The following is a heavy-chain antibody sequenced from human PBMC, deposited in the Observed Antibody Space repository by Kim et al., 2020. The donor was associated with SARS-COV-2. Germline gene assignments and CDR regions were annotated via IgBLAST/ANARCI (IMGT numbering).Heavy chain of an antibody. CDR1: GFTFSDFY. D-gene: IGHD1-1*01. CDR3: ARSPSTNVLPWYLDS. V-gene: IGHV3-11*01. CDR2: ISSRGTNI. J-gene: IGHJ4*02. Sequence: GGSLRLSCAASGFTFSDFYMNWIRQAPGKGLEWVSYISSRGTNIYYSDSVKGRVTISRDNAKNSLYLQMNSLRAEDTAVYYCARSPSTNVLPWYLDSWGQGTLVTVSS.